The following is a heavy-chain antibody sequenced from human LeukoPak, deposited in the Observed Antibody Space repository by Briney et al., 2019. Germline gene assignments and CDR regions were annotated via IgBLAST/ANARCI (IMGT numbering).Heavy chain of an antibody. Sequence: PSETLSLTCTASGGSIRSSYYYWGWTRQPPGKGLEWFGSISYSGGTAYNPSLRSRVTISVDTSKNQFSLKVNSVTAADTAVYYCAREVEYYDSSGYRPHAFDIWGQGTLVTVSS. J-gene: IGHJ3*02. V-gene: IGHV4-39*02. CDR3: AREVEYYDSSGYRPHAFDI. CDR2: ISYSGGT. CDR1: GGSIRSSYYY. D-gene: IGHD3-22*01.